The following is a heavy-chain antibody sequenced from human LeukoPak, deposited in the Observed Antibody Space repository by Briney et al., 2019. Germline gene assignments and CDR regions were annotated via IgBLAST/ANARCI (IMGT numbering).Heavy chain of an antibody. CDR1: GFTFSSYA. CDR2: ISGSGGST. Sequence: SLRXSCAASGFTFSSYAMSWVRQAPGKGLEWVSAISGSGGSTYYADSVKGRFTISRDNAKSSLYLQMNSLRVEDTAVYYCARDGRPLDYWGQGTLVTVSS. CDR3: ARDGRPLDY. J-gene: IGHJ4*02. D-gene: IGHD3/OR15-3a*01. V-gene: IGHV3-23*01.